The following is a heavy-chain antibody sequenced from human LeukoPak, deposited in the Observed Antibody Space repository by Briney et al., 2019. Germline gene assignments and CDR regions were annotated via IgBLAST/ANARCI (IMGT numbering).Heavy chain of an antibody. V-gene: IGHV4-4*02. CDR1: GGSINSNYW. J-gene: IGHJ4*02. Sequence: PSGTLSLTCAVSGGSINSNYWWTWVRQSPGKGLEWIGEIYHTGSVNYNLSLESRVTISRDGSKNQFSLMLRSVTAADTAVYYCARHYDLWSGYNYWGQGLLVTVSS. CDR2: IYHTGSV. D-gene: IGHD3-3*01. CDR3: ARHYDLWSGYNY.